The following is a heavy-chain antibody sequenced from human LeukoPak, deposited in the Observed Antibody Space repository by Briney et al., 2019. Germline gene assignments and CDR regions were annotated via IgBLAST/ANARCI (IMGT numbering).Heavy chain of an antibody. CDR2: IGATGDT. J-gene: IGHJ3*02. V-gene: IGHV3-13*01. Sequence: GGSLRLSCAASGLTFSSYDMHWIRQAPGKGLEWVSSIGATGDTYYAGSVKGRFTISRENAKKSLYLQMSSLSAEDTAVYFCVLGAYWNDDKNAFHIWGPGTKVTVSS. CDR3: VLGAYWNDDKNAFHI. D-gene: IGHD1-1*01. CDR1: GLTFSSYD.